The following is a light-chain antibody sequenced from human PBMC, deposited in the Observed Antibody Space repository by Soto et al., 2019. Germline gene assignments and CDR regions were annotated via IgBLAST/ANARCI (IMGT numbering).Light chain of an antibody. CDR3: QQYGSSRT. CDR1: QSVSSSY. CDR2: GAS. Sequence: EIVLTQSPGTLSLSPGERATLSCRASQSVSSSYLAWYQQKPGQAPRLLIYGASSRATGIPDRFSGSGSGTAFTLPISRLEPEDFAVYYCQQYGSSRTFGQGTKVEIK. J-gene: IGKJ1*01. V-gene: IGKV3-20*01.